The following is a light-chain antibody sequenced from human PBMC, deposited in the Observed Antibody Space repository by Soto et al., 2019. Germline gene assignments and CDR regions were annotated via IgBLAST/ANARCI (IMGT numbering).Light chain of an antibody. CDR2: KAS. CDR1: QSISSW. CDR3: QQYKSLWT. J-gene: IGKJ1*01. V-gene: IGKV1-5*03. Sequence: DIQMTQSPSTLSASVGDTVTITCRASQSISSWLAWYQQKPGKAPKVLIYKASSLESGVPSRFSGSGSGTYFPLTSSILQADDSATYYCQQYKSLWTFGQGTKVEIK.